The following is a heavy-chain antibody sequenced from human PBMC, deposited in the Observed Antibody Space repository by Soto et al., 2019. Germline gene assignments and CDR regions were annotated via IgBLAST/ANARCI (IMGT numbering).Heavy chain of an antibody. Sequence: PAGTLTLSCIVSGVSVSSNNLWSCVRQPPGKGLEWIGEIYHSGSTTYNPSLKSRATISVDKSENQFSLRLKSVTAAYTAVYYCASVGSDYYNSGYYLPWGPGTLVTVYS. CDR1: GVSVSSNNL. D-gene: IGHD3-22*01. V-gene: IGHV4-4*02. J-gene: IGHJ5*02. CDR2: IYHSGST. CDR3: ASVGSDYYNSGYYLP.